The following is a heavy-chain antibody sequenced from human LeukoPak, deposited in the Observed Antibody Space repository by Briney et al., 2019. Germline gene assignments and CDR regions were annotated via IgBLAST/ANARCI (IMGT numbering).Heavy chain of an antibody. J-gene: IGHJ4*02. CDR3: LKGAWGDN. Sequence: GGSLRLSCAASGFTFSTFTMTWVRQAPGRGLEWVSRITGGDGGTFYADSVKGRFTISRDNSKNTLFLQMNSLRAEDTAVYYCLKGAWGDNWDQGTLVTVSS. V-gene: IGHV3-23*01. D-gene: IGHD3-16*01. CDR2: ITGGDGGT. CDR1: GFTFSTFT.